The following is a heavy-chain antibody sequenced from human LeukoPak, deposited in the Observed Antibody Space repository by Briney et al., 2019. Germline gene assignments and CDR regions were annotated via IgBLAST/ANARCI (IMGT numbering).Heavy chain of an antibody. CDR1: GGSISSSSYY. Sequence: SETLSLTCTVSGGSISSSSYYWGWIRQPPGKGLEWIGSIYYSGSTYYNPSLKSRVTISVDTSKNQFSLKLSSVTAADTAVYYCARDQNSGGGYFDYWGQGTLVTVSS. CDR2: IYYSGST. V-gene: IGHV4-39*07. D-gene: IGHD3-10*01. J-gene: IGHJ4*02. CDR3: ARDQNSGGGYFDY.